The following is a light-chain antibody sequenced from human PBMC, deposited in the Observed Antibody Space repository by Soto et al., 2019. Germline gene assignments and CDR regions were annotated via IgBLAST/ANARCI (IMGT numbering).Light chain of an antibody. Sequence: QSVLTQPASVSGSPGQSITISCTGTSSDVGAYNYVSWYQHRPGKAPQLMISEVTKWPSGVSDRFSGSKSGTTASLTISRLQAEDEADYYCSSYTTTSTQVFGGGTKLTVL. CDR1: SSDVGAYNY. J-gene: IGLJ2*01. V-gene: IGLV2-14*01. CDR3: SSYTTTSTQV. CDR2: EVT.